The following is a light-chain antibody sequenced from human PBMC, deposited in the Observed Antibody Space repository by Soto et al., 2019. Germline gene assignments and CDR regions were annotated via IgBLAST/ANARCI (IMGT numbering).Light chain of an antibody. CDR3: HQYASAPLT. J-gene: IGKJ4*01. Sequence: EIVLTQSPGTLSLSPGESATLSCRASQSVGRNYLAWFQKKPGQAPRLLIHTASGRATGIPDRFSGSGSGTDFTLTVSRLEPEDLAVHYCHQYASAPLTFGGGTKVDIK. CDR1: QSVGRNY. CDR2: TAS. V-gene: IGKV3-20*01.